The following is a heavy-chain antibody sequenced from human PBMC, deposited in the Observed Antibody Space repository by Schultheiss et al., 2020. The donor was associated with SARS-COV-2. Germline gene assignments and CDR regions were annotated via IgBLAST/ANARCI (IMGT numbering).Heavy chain of an antibody. V-gene: IGHV1-18*04. J-gene: IGHJ4*02. Sequence: ASVKVSCKASGYTFTSYGISWVRQAPGQGLEWMGWISAYNGNTNYAQKFQGRVTITADESTSTAYMELSSLRSEDTAVYYCAKATTETDYWGQGTLVTVSS. CDR1: GYTFTSYG. CDR3: AKATTETDY. CDR2: ISAYNGNT. D-gene: IGHD4-17*01.